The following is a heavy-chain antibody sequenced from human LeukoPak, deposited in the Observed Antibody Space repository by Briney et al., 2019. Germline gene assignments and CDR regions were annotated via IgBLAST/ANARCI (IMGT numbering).Heavy chain of an antibody. V-gene: IGHV1-8*03. D-gene: IGHD6-19*01. CDR1: GYTFTSFD. J-gene: IGHJ5*02. CDR2: MNPNNGNT. Sequence: RASVKVSCKASGYTFTSFDINWARQVTGQGLEWMGWMNPNNGNTGYAQKFQGRVTITRDTSITTAYMELSSLRSEDTAIYYCARGGAVAGDNWFDTWGQGTLVTVSS. CDR3: ARGGAVAGDNWFDT.